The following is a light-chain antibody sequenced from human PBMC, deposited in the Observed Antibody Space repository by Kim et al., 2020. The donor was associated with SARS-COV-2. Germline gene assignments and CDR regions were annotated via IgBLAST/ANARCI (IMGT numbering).Light chain of an antibody. Sequence: QSVLTQPPSVSGTPGQRVTISCSGSGSNILGNTVNWYQQFPGRAPKLLIYSNILRPSGVPARFSASKSGSSDSLVINGLQSEDEADYYCTSWDDTLSGPIFGGGTKLTVL. CDR1: GSNILGNT. J-gene: IGLJ2*01. V-gene: IGLV1-44*01. CDR2: SNI. CDR3: TSWDDTLSGPI.